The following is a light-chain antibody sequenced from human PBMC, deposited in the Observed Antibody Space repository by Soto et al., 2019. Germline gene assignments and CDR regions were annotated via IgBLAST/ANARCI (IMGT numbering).Light chain of an antibody. CDR2: TDN. V-gene: IGLV1-44*01. Sequence: QSVLTQPPSASGTPGQRVTISCSGSNSNIGSHTVNWYQQLPGTAPKLLIYTDNQRPSGVPDRFSDSKSGTSASLAISGLQSEDEAEYYCAAWDDSLQAWVFGGGTKLTV. CDR3: AAWDDSLQAWV. CDR1: NSNIGSHT. J-gene: IGLJ3*02.